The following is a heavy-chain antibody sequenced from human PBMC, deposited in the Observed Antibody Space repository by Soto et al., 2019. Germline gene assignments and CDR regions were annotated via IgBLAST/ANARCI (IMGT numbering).Heavy chain of an antibody. CDR3: AREEAVTTARALGAFDI. Sequence: GSVKVSCQASGYTFSKFYMHWVRQAPGQGLEWMGWIAPNSGDTNIAQKFQGRVTMTRDTSKNQFSLKLSSVTAADTAVYYCAREEAVTTARALGAFDIWGQGTMVTVSS. J-gene: IGHJ3*02. V-gene: IGHV1-2*02. CDR1: GYTFSKFY. D-gene: IGHD4-17*01. CDR2: IAPNSGDT.